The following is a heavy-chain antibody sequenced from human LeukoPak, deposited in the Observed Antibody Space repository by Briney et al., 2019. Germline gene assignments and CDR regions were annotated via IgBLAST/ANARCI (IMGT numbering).Heavy chain of an antibody. V-gene: IGHV3-7*01. D-gene: IGHD3-10*01. CDR3: ASHYYGSGKFEN. CDR2: MKVDGSDI. CDR1: GFTFTNDF. J-gene: IGHJ4*02. Sequence: GGSLRLSCAASGFTFTNDFMTWVRQAPGKGLEWVANMKVDGSDIHYVDSVKGRFTISRDNAKNSLYLQMNSLRAEDTAVYYCASHYYGSGKFENWGQGTLVTVSS.